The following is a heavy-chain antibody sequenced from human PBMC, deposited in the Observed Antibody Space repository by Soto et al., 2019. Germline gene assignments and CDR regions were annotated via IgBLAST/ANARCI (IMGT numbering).Heavy chain of an antibody. CDR2: INGYTGNT. D-gene: IGHD2-21*01. CDR3: ARSCVTGKGGMDV. CDR1: GYTFTSYG. V-gene: IGHV1-18*01. J-gene: IGHJ6*02. Sequence: QVQLVQSGAEVKKPGASVKVSCKASGYTFTSYGFSWVRQAPGQGLEWMGWINGYTGNTHYAQKFQGRVTMTTETSTSTGYMELWTLISEDTAVYYCARSCVTGKGGMDVWGQGTTVTVSS.